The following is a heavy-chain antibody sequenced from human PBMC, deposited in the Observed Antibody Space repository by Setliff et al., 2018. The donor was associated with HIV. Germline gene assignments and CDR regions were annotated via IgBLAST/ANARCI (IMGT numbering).Heavy chain of an antibody. CDR3: ASGRKKNFDLFTGYLRTLGVDFDY. J-gene: IGHJ4*02. CDR2: ISPDDSDS. D-gene: IGHD3-9*01. V-gene: IGHV5-51*01. Sequence: PGESLKISCKGSGYSFTSYWIGWVRQMPGKGLEWVGIISPDDSDSRYSPTFQGQVTISADKSIRTAYLQWGSLKASDTAMYYCASGRKKNFDLFTGYLRTLGVDFDYWGQGTLVTVSS. CDR1: GYSFTSYW.